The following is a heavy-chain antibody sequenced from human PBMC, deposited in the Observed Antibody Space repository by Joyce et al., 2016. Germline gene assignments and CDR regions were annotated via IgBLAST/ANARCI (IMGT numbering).Heavy chain of an antibody. V-gene: IGHV1-69*06. D-gene: IGHD3-22*01. CDR3: ARELRAQRYFDTTHYYGMDV. J-gene: IGHJ6*02. Sequence: QVQLVQSGAEVKKPGSSVKVSCKAAGYSFATYGINWLRQAPGQGLEWMGGIIPLFGTPNYAQIVQGRVTITADKSTSTVFMEISSLRSEDTAVYYSARELRAQRYFDTTHYYGMDVWGQGTTVTVSS. CDR2: IIPLFGTP. CDR1: GYSFATYG.